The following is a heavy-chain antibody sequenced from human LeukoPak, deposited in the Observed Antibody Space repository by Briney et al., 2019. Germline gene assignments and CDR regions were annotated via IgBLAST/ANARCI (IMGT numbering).Heavy chain of an antibody. CDR1: GFTFSSYE. Sequence: GGSLRLSCAASGFTFSSYEMNWVRQVPGKGLEWVAVISYDGSNKYYADSVKGRFTISRDNSKNTLYLQMNSLRAEDTAVYYCAKSLPQPASYSSGWPLDYWGQGTLVTVSS. CDR2: ISYDGSNK. D-gene: IGHD6-19*01. V-gene: IGHV3-30*18. J-gene: IGHJ4*02. CDR3: AKSLPQPASYSSGWPLDY.